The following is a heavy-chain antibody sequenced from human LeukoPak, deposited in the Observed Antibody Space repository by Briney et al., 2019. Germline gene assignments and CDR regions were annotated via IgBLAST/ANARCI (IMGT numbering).Heavy chain of an antibody. CDR1: GYSISSGYY. V-gene: IGHV4-38-2*02. CDR3: ARAPNYDILTGYSFDY. D-gene: IGHD3-9*01. J-gene: IGHJ4*02. CDR2: IYHSGST. Sequence: SETLSFTCTVSGYSISSGYYWGWIRQPPGKGLEWIGSIYHSGSTYYNPSLKSRVTISVDTSKNQFSLKLSSVTAADTAVYYCARAPNYDILTGYSFDYWGQGTLVTVSS.